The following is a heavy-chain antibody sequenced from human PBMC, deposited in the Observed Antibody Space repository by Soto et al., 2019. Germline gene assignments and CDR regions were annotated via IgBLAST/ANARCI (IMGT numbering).Heavy chain of an antibody. D-gene: IGHD2-8*01. Sequence: EVQLLESGGGLVQPGGSLRLTCAASGFTFSSYGISWIRLSPGKGLEWVSVISGGGDTTYYTPSVKGRFTISRDDFINTLYLQMNRLRTDDTAIYYCAKLRDCVVLPAGILDYWGPGTLVTVSS. CDR2: ISGGGDTT. CDR1: GFTFSSYG. J-gene: IGHJ4*02. CDR3: AKLRDCVVLPAGILDY. V-gene: IGHV3-23*01.